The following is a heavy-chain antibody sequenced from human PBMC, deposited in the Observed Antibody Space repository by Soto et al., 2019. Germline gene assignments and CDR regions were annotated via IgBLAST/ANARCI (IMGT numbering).Heavy chain of an antibody. CDR3: ARAYYFDY. Sequence: QVQLVESGGGVVQPGRSLRLSCAASGFTLSSYAMHWVRQAPGKGLEWVAVISYDGSNKYYADSVKGRFTISRDNSKNTLYLQMNSLRAEDTAVYYCARAYYFDYWGQGTLVTVSS. J-gene: IGHJ4*02. CDR2: ISYDGSNK. V-gene: IGHV3-30-3*01. CDR1: GFTLSSYA.